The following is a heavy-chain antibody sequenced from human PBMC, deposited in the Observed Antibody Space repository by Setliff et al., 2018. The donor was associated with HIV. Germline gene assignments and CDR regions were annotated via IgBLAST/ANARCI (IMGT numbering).Heavy chain of an antibody. CDR2: VYQSGST. Sequence: SETLSLTCTVSGGSITSGIYSWSWIRQPPGKGLEWIGYVYQSGSTYYKPSLKSRVTMSVDRSKNQFSLKIDSVTAADTAVYFCAGDNGANGGPGWLGPWGRGILVTVSS. CDR1: GGSITSGIYS. V-gene: IGHV4-30-2*01. D-gene: IGHD2-8*01. J-gene: IGHJ5*02. CDR3: AGDNGANGGPGWLGP.